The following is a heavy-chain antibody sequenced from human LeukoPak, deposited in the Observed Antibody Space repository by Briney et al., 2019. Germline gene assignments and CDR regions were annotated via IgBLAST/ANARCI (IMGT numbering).Heavy chain of an antibody. CDR3: TRDWNALDY. V-gene: IGHV3-23*01. J-gene: IGHJ4*02. CDR2: ITGSGGKT. Sequence: GGSLRLSCAASGFTFSTYAMSWVRQAPGKGLEYVSVITGSGGKTYHADSVKGRFTISRDNSKNTLYLQMNSLRAEDTAVYYSTRDWNALDYWGQGTLVTVSS. D-gene: IGHD1-1*01. CDR1: GFTFSTYA.